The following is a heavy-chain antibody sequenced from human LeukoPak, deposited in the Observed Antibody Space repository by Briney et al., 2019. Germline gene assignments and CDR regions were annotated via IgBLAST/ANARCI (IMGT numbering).Heavy chain of an antibody. J-gene: IGHJ4*02. V-gene: IGHV6-1*01. CDR1: GDSVSSKNGA. CDR3: ARDEGNTGWYTFDY. CDR2: TYYRSKWYY. Sequence: QTLSLTCAISGDSVSSKNGAWNWIRQSPSRGLEWLGRTYYRSKWYYDYAESMEGRVTINPDTSKNQFSLQLNSVTPEDTAVYYCARDEGNTGWYTFDYWGQGSLVTVTS. D-gene: IGHD6-19*01.